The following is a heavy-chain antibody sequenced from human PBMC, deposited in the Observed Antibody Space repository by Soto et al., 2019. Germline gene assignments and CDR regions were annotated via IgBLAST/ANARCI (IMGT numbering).Heavy chain of an antibody. D-gene: IGHD4-17*01. CDR3: VTDYGDYVAAFHV. CDR1: GFSVGGNY. J-gene: IGHJ3*01. CDR2: IYAGGTT. V-gene: IGHV3-53*01. Sequence: EVQLVESGGGLIQPGGSLRLSCAASGFSVGGNYMGWVRQAPGKGLEWVSVIYAGGTTYFADSVKGRFTLSSDDGTNTLFLHMTSLRAEDTAVYYCVTDYGDYVAAFHVWGQGTMVTVSS.